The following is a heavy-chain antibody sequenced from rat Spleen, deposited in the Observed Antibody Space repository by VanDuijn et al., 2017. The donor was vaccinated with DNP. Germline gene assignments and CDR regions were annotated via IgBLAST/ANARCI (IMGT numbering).Heavy chain of an antibody. J-gene: IGHJ1*01. CDR1: GYSITSNY. CDR2: IRYSGST. Sequence: EVQLQEAGPGPVKPSQSLSLTCSVTGYSITSNYWGWIRKFPGNKMEWIGHIRYSGSTSYNPSLKSRISISRDTSKNQFFLHLNSVTTEDTATYYCARGNDGYYPNWYFDFWGPGTMVTVSS. V-gene: IGHV3-1*01. CDR3: ARGNDGYYPNWYFDF. D-gene: IGHD1-12*03.